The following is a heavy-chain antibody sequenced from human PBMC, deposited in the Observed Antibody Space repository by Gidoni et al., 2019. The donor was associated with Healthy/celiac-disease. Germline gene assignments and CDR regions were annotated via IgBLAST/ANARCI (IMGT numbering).Heavy chain of an antibody. CDR3: ARDRGYDGTIFDY. D-gene: IGHD5-12*01. CDR2: IYYSGST. CDR1: GGSISSYY. J-gene: IGHJ4*02. Sequence: QVQLQESGPGLVKPSETLSLNCTVSGGSISSYYWSWIRQPPGKGLEWIGYIYYSGSTNYNPSLKSRVTISVDTSKNQFSLKLSSVTAADTAVYYCARDRGYDGTIFDYWGQGTLVTVSS. V-gene: IGHV4-59*01.